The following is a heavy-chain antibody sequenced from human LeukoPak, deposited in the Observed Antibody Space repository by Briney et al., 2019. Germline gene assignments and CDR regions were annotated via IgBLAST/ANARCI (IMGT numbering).Heavy chain of an antibody. CDR3: ARGGGAARLFDY. CDR2: IYSGGNT. J-gene: IGHJ4*02. D-gene: IGHD6-6*01. CDR1: GXTVSNNY. Sequence: GGSLRLSCAASGXTVSNNYMSWVRQAPGKGLEWVSVIYSGGNTYYADSVKGRFTISRHNSMNTLYLQMNSLRTEDTAVYYCARGGGAARLFDYWGQGTLVTVSS. V-gene: IGHV3-53*04.